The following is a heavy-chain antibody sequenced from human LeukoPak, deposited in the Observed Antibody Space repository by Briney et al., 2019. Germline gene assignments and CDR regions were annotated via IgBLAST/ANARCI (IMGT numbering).Heavy chain of an antibody. CDR3: ARLSAVPRGEFDY. CDR1: GYSFTSYW. D-gene: IGHD3-16*01. J-gene: IGHJ4*02. CDR2: IYPGDSDT. Sequence: GESLKISCKGSGYSFTSYWIGWVRQVPGKGLEWMGIIYPGDSDTRYSPSFQGQVTISADKSISTASLQWSSLKASDTAMYYCARLSAVPRGEFDYWGQGTLVTVS. V-gene: IGHV5-51*01.